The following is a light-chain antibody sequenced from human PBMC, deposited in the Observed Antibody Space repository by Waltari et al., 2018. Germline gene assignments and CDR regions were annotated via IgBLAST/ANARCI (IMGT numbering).Light chain of an antibody. CDR1: SSDVGSYNL. CDR2: EVR. J-gene: IGLJ2*01. V-gene: IGLV2-23*02. Sequence: QSALTQPASVSGSPGQSITISCTGTSSDVGSYNLVSWYQQHPGKAPKLMIYEVRKRPSGVSNRFSGSKSGNTASLTISGLQAEDEADYYCCSYAGSFVVFGGGTKLTVL. CDR3: CSYAGSFVV.